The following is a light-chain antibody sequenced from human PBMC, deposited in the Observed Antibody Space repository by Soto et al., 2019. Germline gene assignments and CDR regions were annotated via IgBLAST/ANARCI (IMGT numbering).Light chain of an antibody. J-gene: IGLJ2*01. Sequence: QSVLTQPASVSGSPGQSITISCTGTGRDVGGYNYVSWYQQHPGKAPKLMISEVTNPPSGFSNRFSGSKSGNTACLTISGLQAADEADYYCASYSSSNTHVLFGGGTKLTVL. CDR2: EVT. V-gene: IGLV2-14*01. CDR3: ASYSSSNTHVL. CDR1: GRDVGGYNY.